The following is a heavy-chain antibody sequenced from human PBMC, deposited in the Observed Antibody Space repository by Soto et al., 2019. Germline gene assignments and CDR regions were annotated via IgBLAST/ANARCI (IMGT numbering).Heavy chain of an antibody. CDR3: ARDAITYCISTSCYDALGYYGMDV. V-gene: IGHV3-21*01. D-gene: IGHD2-2*01. J-gene: IGHJ6*02. Sequence: EVQLVESGGGLVKPGGSLRLSCAASGFTFSSYSMNWVRQAPGKGLEWVSSISSSSSYIYYADSVKGRFTISRDNAKNSLYLQMNSLRAEDTAVYYCARDAITYCISTSCYDALGYYGMDVWGQGTTVTVSS. CDR2: ISSSSSYI. CDR1: GFTFSSYS.